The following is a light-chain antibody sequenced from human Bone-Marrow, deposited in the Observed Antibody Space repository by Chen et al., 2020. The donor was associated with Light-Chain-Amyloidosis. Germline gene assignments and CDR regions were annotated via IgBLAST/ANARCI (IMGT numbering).Light chain of an antibody. V-gene: IGLV3-21*02. Sequence: SYVLTQPSSVSVAPGQTATIACGGNNIGSTSVHWYQQPPGQAPLLVVYDDRDRPAGIPERVSGANSGNTATLTISRVEAGDEADDYGQVWDRSSDRPVFGGGTKLTVL. CDR2: DDR. CDR3: QVWDRSSDRPV. CDR1: NIGSTS. J-gene: IGLJ3*02.